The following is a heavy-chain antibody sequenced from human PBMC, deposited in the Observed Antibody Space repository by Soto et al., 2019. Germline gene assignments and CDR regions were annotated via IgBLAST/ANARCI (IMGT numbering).Heavy chain of an antibody. Sequence: QVQLQESGPGLVKPSETLSLTCTVSGGSISSYYWSWIRQPPGKGLGWIGYIYSSGSTNYTPSLKSRVTISVDTSKNQFSLKLSSVTAADTAVYYCARFGKYQLLVAFDIWGQGTMVTVSS. V-gene: IGHV4-59*01. CDR2: IYSSGST. D-gene: IGHD2-2*01. J-gene: IGHJ3*02. CDR3: ARFGKYQLLVAFDI. CDR1: GGSISSYY.